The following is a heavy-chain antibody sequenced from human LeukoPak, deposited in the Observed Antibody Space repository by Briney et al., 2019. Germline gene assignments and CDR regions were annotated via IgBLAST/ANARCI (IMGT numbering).Heavy chain of an antibody. V-gene: IGHV1-2*02. CDR3: ARDLGDSSGYYTGYGYYFDY. Sequence: ASVKVSCKASGYTFTGYYMHWVRQAPGQGLEWMGWINPNSGGTNYAQKFQGRVTMTRDTSISTAYMELSRLRSDDTAVYCCARDLGDSSGYYTGYGYYFDYWGQGTLVTVSS. J-gene: IGHJ4*02. CDR2: INPNSGGT. CDR1: GYTFTGYY. D-gene: IGHD3-22*01.